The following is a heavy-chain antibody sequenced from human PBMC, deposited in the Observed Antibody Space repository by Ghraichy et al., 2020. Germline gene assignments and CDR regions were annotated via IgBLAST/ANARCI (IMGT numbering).Heavy chain of an antibody. Sequence: SETLSLTCAVYGGSFSGYYWSWIRQPPGKGLEWIGEINHSGSTNYNPSLKSRVTISVDTSKNQFSLKLSSVTAADTAVYYCARVEHYYDFWSGYRGWFDPWGQGTLVTVSS. CDR3: ARVEHYYDFWSGYRGWFDP. J-gene: IGHJ5*02. V-gene: IGHV4-34*01. CDR2: INHSGST. CDR1: GGSFSGYY. D-gene: IGHD3-3*01.